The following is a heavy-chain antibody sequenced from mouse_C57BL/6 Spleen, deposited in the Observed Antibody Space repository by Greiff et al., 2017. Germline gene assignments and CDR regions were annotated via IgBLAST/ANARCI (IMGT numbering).Heavy chain of an antibody. D-gene: IGHD2-4*01. V-gene: IGHV7-3*01. Sequence: EVMLVESGGGLVQPGGSLSLSCAASGFTFTDYYMRWVRQPPGKALEWLGFIRNKANGYTTEYSASVKGRFTISRDNSQSILYLQMNALRAEDSATYYCARSLYDYDWFAYWGQGTLVTVSA. J-gene: IGHJ3*01. CDR1: GFTFTDYY. CDR2: IRNKANGYTT. CDR3: ARSLYDYDWFAY.